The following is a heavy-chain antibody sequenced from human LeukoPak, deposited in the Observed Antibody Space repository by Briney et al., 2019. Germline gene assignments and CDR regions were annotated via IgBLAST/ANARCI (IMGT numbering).Heavy chain of an antibody. D-gene: IGHD3-22*01. CDR1: GYRFTNYQ. CDR3: ARLDEDFYYDGSGYNF. Sequence: GESLKISCRASGYRFTNYQIAWVRQMPGRGLEWMGIIYPGDSETTYSPSFQGQVTISVDKAINTAYLQWRTLKTSDTAMYYCARLDEDFYYDGSGYNFWGQGTLVTVSS. V-gene: IGHV5-51*01. J-gene: IGHJ4*02. CDR2: IYPGDSET.